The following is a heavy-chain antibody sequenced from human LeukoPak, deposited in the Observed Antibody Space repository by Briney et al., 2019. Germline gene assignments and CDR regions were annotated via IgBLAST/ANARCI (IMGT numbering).Heavy chain of an antibody. D-gene: IGHD2-15*01. CDR2: IRNVGSDK. Sequence: GGSLRLSCAPAGLTFSNHGMHWVRQAPGKGLEWVTFIRNVGSDKYYADSVKGRFTISRDNSKNTLYLQMNTLRAEDTAVYYCAKDKGVVAFDIWGQGTMVTVSS. V-gene: IGHV3-30*02. CDR3: AKDKGVVAFDI. J-gene: IGHJ3*02. CDR1: GLTFSNHG.